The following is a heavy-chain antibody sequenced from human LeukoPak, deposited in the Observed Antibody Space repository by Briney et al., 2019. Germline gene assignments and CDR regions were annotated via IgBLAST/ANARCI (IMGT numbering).Heavy chain of an antibody. CDR1: GGSISSGDYY. J-gene: IGHJ4*02. Sequence: SQTLSLTCTVSGGSISSGDYYWSWIRQPPGKGLEWIGRISSSGSTNYNASLMHRVTISVDTSKNQMSLILTSVTAADTAVYYCTRAEEGCSSTSCYGYWGQGTLVTVSS. D-gene: IGHD2-2*01. CDR3: TRAEEGCSSTSCYGY. V-gene: IGHV4-30-4*01. CDR2: ISSSGST.